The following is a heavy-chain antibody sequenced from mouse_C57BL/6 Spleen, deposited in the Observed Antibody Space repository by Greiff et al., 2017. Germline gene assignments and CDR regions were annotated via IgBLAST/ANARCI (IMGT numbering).Heavy chain of an antibody. Sequence: QVQLQQSGAELVKPGASVKLSCKASGYTFTSYWMQWVKQRPGQGLEWIGEIDPSDSYTNYNQKFKGKATLTVDTSSSTAYMQLSSLTSEDSAVYYCARDYSNYFDYWGQGTTLTVSS. V-gene: IGHV1-50*01. CDR1: GYTFTSYW. D-gene: IGHD2-5*01. CDR2: IDPSDSYT. J-gene: IGHJ2*01. CDR3: ARDYSNYFDY.